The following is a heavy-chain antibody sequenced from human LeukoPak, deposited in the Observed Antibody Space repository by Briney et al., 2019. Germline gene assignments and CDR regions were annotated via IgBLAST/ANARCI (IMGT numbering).Heavy chain of an antibody. V-gene: IGHV3-72*01. CDR3: ARGFHYDFWSGSYYFDY. Sequence: GGSLRLSCAASGFTFSDHYMDWVRQAPGKGREWVGRITNKPKSYNTEYAASVKGRFTISRDDSKNSLYLQMNSLKTEDTAVYYCARGFHYDFWSGSYYFDYWGQGTLVTVSS. CDR2: ITNKPKSYNT. J-gene: IGHJ4*02. CDR1: GFTFSDHY. D-gene: IGHD3-3*01.